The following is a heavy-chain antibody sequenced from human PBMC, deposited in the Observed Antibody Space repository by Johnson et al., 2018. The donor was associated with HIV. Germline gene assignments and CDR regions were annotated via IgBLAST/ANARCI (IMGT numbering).Heavy chain of an antibody. CDR1: GFTVSSNY. V-gene: IGHV3-53*03. Sequence: EVQLVESGGGLVQPGGSLRLSCAASGFTVSSNYMSWVRQAPGQGLEWVSVIYSDGTTYYADSVKGRFTISRDNSKNTLYLQMNSLRAEDMAVYYCAGGTGGWPLLDIWGQGTMVTVSS. CDR3: AGGTGGWPLLDI. CDR2: IYSDGTT. D-gene: IGHD6-19*01. J-gene: IGHJ3*02.